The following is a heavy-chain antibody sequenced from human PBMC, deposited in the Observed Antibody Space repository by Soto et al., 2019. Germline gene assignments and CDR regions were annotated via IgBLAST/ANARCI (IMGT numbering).Heavy chain of an antibody. CDR2: INPNSGGT. Sequence: QVQLVQSGAEVKKPGASVKVSCKASGYTFTGYYMHWVRQAPGQGLEWMGWINPNSGGTNYAQKFQGWVTMTRDTSISTAYMELSRLRSDDTAVYYCARSLEYEFWRPRDYYGMDVWGQGTTVTVSS. V-gene: IGHV1-2*04. CDR1: GYTFTGYY. J-gene: IGHJ6*02. D-gene: IGHD3-3*01. CDR3: ARSLEYEFWRPRDYYGMDV.